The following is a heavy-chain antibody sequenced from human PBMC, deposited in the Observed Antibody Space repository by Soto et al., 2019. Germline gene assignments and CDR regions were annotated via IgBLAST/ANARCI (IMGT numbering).Heavy chain of an antibody. V-gene: IGHV4-59*01. Sequence: SETLSLTCTVSGGSISSYYWSWIRQPLGKGLEWIGYIYYSGSTNYNPSLKSRVTISVDTSKNQFSLKLSSVTAADTAVYYFARGNGYSGSYYRPDYFDYWGQGTLVTVSS. J-gene: IGHJ4*02. CDR1: GGSISSYY. D-gene: IGHD1-26*01. CDR3: ARGNGYSGSYYRPDYFDY. CDR2: IYYSGST.